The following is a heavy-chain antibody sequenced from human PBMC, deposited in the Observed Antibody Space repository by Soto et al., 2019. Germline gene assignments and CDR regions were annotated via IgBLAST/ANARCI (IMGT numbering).Heavy chain of an antibody. V-gene: IGHV4-30-2*01. CDR1: GGSISIGGYS. CDR2: IYHSGST. J-gene: IGHJ4*02. CDR3: ARERIYSYGPFFDY. D-gene: IGHD5-18*01. Sequence: SETLSLTCAVSGGSISIGGYSWSWIRQPPGKGLEWIGYIYHSGSTYYNPSLKSRVTISVDRSKNQFSLKLSSVTAADTAVYYCARERIYSYGPFFDYWGQGTLVTVSS.